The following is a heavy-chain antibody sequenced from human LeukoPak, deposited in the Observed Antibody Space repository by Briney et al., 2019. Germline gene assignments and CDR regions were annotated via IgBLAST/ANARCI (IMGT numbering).Heavy chain of an antibody. V-gene: IGHV3-23*01. Sequence: GGSLRLSCAASGFTFSSYAMSWVRQTPEKGLEWVSAITGSGDDTFHADSVKGRFTISRDNSRNTLYLQMNSLRVDDTAVYNCLKGSKTSRPYYFDYWGQGALVTFSS. CDR3: LKGSKTSRPYYFDY. CDR2: ITGSGDDT. J-gene: IGHJ4*02. CDR1: GFTFSSYA.